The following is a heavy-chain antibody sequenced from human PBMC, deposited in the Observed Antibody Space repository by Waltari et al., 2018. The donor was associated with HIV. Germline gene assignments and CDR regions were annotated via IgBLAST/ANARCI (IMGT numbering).Heavy chain of an antibody. CDR1: GGSISTSNYY. D-gene: IGHD3-10*01. V-gene: IGHV4-39*07. CDR3: AREDITMVRGVIPRGYFDY. CDR2: IYYSEST. Sequence: QLQLQESGPGMVKPSETLSLTCTVSGGSISTSNYYWGWIRPPPGTGLEWIGSIYYSESTYYNPSLKSRVTISVYTAKNQFSLKLSSVTAADTAVYYCAREDITMVRGVIPRGYFDYWGQGTLVTVSS. J-gene: IGHJ4*02.